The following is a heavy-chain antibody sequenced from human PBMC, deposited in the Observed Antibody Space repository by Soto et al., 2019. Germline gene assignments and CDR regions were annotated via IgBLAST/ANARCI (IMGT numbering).Heavy chain of an antibody. Sequence: SETLSLSCTPSGASITSTTYFWLCLRQPPGKGLEWFGSIYYSGKTHYNPSLKSRTTISVDRSSIQFSLQVSSVTAADTAVYYCAKNLPRTGRFDYWGQGTVVTVSS. CDR3: AKNLPRTGRFDY. CDR2: IYYSGKT. CDR1: GASITSTTYF. V-gene: IGHV4-39*01. J-gene: IGHJ4*02.